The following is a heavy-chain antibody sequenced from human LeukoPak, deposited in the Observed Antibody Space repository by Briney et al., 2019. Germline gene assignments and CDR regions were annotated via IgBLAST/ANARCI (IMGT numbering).Heavy chain of an antibody. J-gene: IGHJ6*02. D-gene: IGHD2-15*01. CDR1: GFTFTNYG. CDR3: ARGDCSGGSCSSMDV. V-gene: IGHV3-13*04. CDR2: INPAGDT. Sequence: GGSLRLSCAASGFTFTNYGMHWVRQATGKGLEWVSGINPAGDTYYPGSVKGRFTISREDAKNSFYLQMNSLRVGDTAVYYCARGDCSGGSCSSMDVWGQGTTVTVSS.